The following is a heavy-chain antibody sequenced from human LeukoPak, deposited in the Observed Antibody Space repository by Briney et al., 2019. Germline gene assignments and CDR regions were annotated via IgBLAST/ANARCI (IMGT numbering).Heavy chain of an antibody. CDR3: GRRFDL. CDR1: GFTFSNYN. Sequence: AGGSLKLSCAASGFTFSNYNMNWVRQAPGKGLEWVSYISSSSSTIYYADSVKGRFTISRDNAKNSLYLQMSSLRDEDTAVYYCGRRFDLWGRGTLVTVSS. V-gene: IGHV3-48*02. J-gene: IGHJ5*02. CDR2: ISSSSSTI.